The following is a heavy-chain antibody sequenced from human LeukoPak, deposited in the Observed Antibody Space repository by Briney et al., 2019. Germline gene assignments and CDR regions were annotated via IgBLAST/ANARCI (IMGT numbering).Heavy chain of an antibody. CDR3: ASLYYYGPGSYHDY. Sequence: SETLSLTCTVSGGPISSGSYYWGWIRQPPGKGLEWLGSIYYSGSTYYNPSLKSRVTISVDTSRNQFSLKLSSVTAADTAVYYCASLYYYGPGSYHDYWGQGTLVTVSS. CDR2: IYYSGST. J-gene: IGHJ4*02. CDR1: GGPISSGSYY. V-gene: IGHV4-39*01. D-gene: IGHD3-10*01.